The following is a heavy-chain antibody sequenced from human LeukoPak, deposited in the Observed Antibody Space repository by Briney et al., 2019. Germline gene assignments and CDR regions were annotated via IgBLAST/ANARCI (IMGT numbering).Heavy chain of an antibody. Sequence: GGSLRLSCAASGFTFSSYWTHWVRQAPGQGLIWVSRVNPDGRTTNYADSVKGRFTISRDNSKNTLYLQMTRLKAEDTAVYYCARSASYGSNGYYFDYWGQGTLVTVSS. CDR2: VNPDGRTT. CDR1: GFTFSSYW. CDR3: ARSASYGSNGYYFDY. J-gene: IGHJ4*02. V-gene: IGHV3-74*01. D-gene: IGHD3-22*01.